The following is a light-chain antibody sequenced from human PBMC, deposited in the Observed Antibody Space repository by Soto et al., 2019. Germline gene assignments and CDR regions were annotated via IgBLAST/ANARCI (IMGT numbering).Light chain of an antibody. CDR3: QQYVTTPRT. Sequence: EIVLTQSPGILSLSPGARATLSCRASQTVAYTSLAWYQQRPGQAPRLLIYGTSTRATGTLDRFIGSGSGTAFTLTISRLEPEDFAVYYCQQYVTTPRTFGQGTKVE. J-gene: IGKJ1*01. CDR2: GTS. CDR1: QTVAYTS. V-gene: IGKV3-20*01.